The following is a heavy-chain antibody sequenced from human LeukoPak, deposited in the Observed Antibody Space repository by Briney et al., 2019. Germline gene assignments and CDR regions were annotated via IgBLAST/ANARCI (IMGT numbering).Heavy chain of an antibody. Sequence: PGGSLRLSCAASGFTFSSYSMNWVRQAPGKGLEWVSATSGSGGSAYYADSVKGRFTISRDNSKNTLYLQMNSLRAEDTAVYYCAKDSYGFFVGHFDPWGQGTLVTVSS. J-gene: IGHJ5*02. CDR3: AKDSYGFFVGHFDP. CDR1: GFTFSSYS. V-gene: IGHV3-23*01. D-gene: IGHD3-3*01. CDR2: TSGSGGSA.